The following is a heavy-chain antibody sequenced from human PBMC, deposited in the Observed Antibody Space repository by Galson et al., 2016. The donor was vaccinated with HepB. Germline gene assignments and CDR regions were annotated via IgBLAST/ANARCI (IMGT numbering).Heavy chain of an antibody. J-gene: IGHJ6*03. CDR2: IYYSGST. Sequence: TLSLTCIVSGGSISSTNSYWGWIRQPPGRGLEWIGSIYYSGSTYYNPSLESRVTISVDTSKNQFSLRLSSVTAADTAVYYCATGISVAGKYYYYYMDVWGKGTPVTVSS. D-gene: IGHD6-19*01. V-gene: IGHV4-39*01. CDR3: ATGISVAGKYYYYYMDV. CDR1: GGSISSTNSY.